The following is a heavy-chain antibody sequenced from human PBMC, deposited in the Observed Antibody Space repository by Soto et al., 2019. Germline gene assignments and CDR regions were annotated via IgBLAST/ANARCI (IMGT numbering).Heavy chain of an antibody. CDR3: ASVPVAGPR. CDR1: GYIFTGYL. CDR2: INPDSGVT. D-gene: IGHD6-19*01. J-gene: IGHJ4*02. Sequence: QVQLVQSGAGVQKPGASVKVSCKASGYIFTGYLMHWVRQAPGQGLEWMGWINPDSGVTDYAQKLQGRVTMTRDTSTNTDYMELSRVTSDDTAVYYCASVPVAGPRWGQGTLVTVSS. V-gene: IGHV1-2*02.